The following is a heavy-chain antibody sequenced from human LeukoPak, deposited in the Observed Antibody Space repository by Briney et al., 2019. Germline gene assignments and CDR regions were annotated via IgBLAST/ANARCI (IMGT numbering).Heavy chain of an antibody. Sequence: GGSLRLSCAASGFTFSTYAMHWVRQAPGRGLEYVSAISTNGDSTYYADSVKGRFTISRDNSKNTLFLQMGSLRGDDMAVYYCARWGSTSCYDYWGQGTLVTVSS. CDR3: ARWGSTSCYDY. J-gene: IGHJ4*02. CDR2: ISTNGDST. CDR1: GFTFSTYA. D-gene: IGHD2-2*01. V-gene: IGHV3-64*02.